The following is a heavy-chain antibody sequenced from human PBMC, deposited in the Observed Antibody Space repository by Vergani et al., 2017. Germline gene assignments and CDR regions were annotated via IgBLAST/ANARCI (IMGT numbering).Heavy chain of an antibody. Sequence: EVQLVESGGGLVKPGGSLRLSCAASGFTFSSYSMNWVRQAPGTGLEWVTSISSSSSYIYYADSVKGRYTISRYNAKNSLYLQMNSLRAEDTAVYYCAREGCSSTSYYAGWYFDLWGRGTLVTVSS. CDR2: ISSSSSYI. CDR1: GFTFSSYS. CDR3: AREGCSSTSYYAGWYFDL. V-gene: IGHV3-21*01. D-gene: IGHD2-2*01. J-gene: IGHJ2*01.